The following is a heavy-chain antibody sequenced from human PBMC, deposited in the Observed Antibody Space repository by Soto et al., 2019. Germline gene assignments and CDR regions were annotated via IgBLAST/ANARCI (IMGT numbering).Heavy chain of an antibody. CDR2: IWYDGSNK. CDR1: GFTFSSYG. CDR3: AREPSTEYSSSPRYYYYYYYMDV. Sequence: GESLKISCAASGFTFSSYGMHWVRQAPCKGLEWVAVIWYDGSNKYYADSVKGRFTISRDNSKNTLYLQMNSLRAEDTAVYYCAREPSTEYSSSPRYYYYYYYMDVWGKGTTVTVSS. V-gene: IGHV3-33*01. D-gene: IGHD6-13*01. J-gene: IGHJ6*03.